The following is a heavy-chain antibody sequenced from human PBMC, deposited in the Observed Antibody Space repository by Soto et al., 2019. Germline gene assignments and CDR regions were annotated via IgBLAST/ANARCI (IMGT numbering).Heavy chain of an antibody. Sequence: EVQLVESGGGLVKPGGSLRLSCAASGFTFSSYSMNWVRQAPGKGLEWVSSISSSSSYIYYADSVKGRFTISRDNAKNSLYLEMNSLRAEDTGVYYCARMDEWEPQDYWGQGTLVTVSS. CDR3: ARMDEWEPQDY. V-gene: IGHV3-21*01. D-gene: IGHD1-26*01. CDR2: ISSSSSYI. J-gene: IGHJ4*02. CDR1: GFTFSSYS.